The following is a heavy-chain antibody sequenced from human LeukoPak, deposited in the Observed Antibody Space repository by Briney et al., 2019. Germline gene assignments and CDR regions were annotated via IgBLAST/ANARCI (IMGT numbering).Heavy chain of an antibody. CDR1: GYTFTSYA. J-gene: IGHJ5*02. CDR2: INAGNGNT. CDR3: ARVKTIAAAAEGFDP. V-gene: IGHV1-3*01. D-gene: IGHD6-13*01. Sequence: ASVKVSCKASGYTFTSYAMHWVRQAPGQRLEWMGWINAGNGNTKYSQKFQGRVTITRDTSASTAYMELSSLRSEDTAVYYCARVKTIAAAAEGFDPWGQGTLVTVSS.